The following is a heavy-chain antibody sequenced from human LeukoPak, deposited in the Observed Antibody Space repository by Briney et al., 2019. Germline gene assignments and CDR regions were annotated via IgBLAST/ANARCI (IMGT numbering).Heavy chain of an antibody. CDR2: ISVNNGNT. CDR3: AREGSPISYYFDY. V-gene: IGHV1-18*01. J-gene: IGHJ4*02. Sequence: ASVKVSCKASGYAFASYGISWVRQAPGQGLEWMGWISVNNGNTHYAQKFQGRVTMTTDASTSTAYMEVRSLRSDDTAVYYCAREGSPISYYFDYWGQGTLVTVSS. D-gene: IGHD3-9*01. CDR1: GYAFASYG.